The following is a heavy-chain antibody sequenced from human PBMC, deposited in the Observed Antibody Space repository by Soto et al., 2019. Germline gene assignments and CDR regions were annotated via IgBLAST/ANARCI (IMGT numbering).Heavy chain of an antibody. CDR3: ATGLGIGLQSPSTYGMDG. Sequence: ASVKVSCKVSGYTLTELSMHWVRQAPGKGLEWMGGFDPEDGETIYAQKFQGRVTMTEDTSTDTAYMERSSLRSEDTAGYYCATGLGIGLQSPSTYGMDGWSQRTTVTVSS. J-gene: IGHJ6*02. CDR1: GYTLTELS. CDR2: FDPEDGET. V-gene: IGHV1-24*01. D-gene: IGHD5-12*01.